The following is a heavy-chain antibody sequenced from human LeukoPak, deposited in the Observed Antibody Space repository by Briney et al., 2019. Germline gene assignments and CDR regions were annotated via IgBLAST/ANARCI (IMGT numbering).Heavy chain of an antibody. D-gene: IGHD1-26*01. Sequence: GGSLRLSCAASGFTFSSHWMSWVRQAPGKGPEWVANIKQDGSEKNYVDSVKGRFTISRDNAKNLVHLQMNSLRAEDTAVYYCARDKIVGATNFDYWGQEPWSPCPQ. V-gene: IGHV3-7*03. CDR3: ARDKIVGATNFDY. CDR1: GFTFSSHW. J-gene: IGHJ4*01. CDR2: IKQDGSEK.